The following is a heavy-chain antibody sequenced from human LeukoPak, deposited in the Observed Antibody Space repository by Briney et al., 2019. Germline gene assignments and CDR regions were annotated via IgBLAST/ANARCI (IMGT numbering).Heavy chain of an antibody. V-gene: IGHV1-69*05. D-gene: IGHD2-21*02. J-gene: IGHJ4*02. CDR1: GGTFSIYA. Sequence: ASVKVSCKASGGTFSIYAISSVRQAPGQGLEWMGGIIPIFGTANYAQKFQGRVTITTDESTSTGYMEQGSLRSVDTAVYYCASAFISFVVVTAFDYWGQGTLVTVSS. CDR3: ASAFISFVVVTAFDY. CDR2: IIPIFGTA.